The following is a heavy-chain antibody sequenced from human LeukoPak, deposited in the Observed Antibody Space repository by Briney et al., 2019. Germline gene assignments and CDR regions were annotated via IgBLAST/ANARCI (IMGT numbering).Heavy chain of an antibody. J-gene: IGHJ4*02. CDR3: VRDTITYDIFTGSPDY. V-gene: IGHV3-30*02. CDR2: IRYDGSTE. Sequence: PGGSLRLSCEVPGFTFSKYGMHWVRQAPGKGLEWVSTIRYDGSTEYYADSVRGRFTISRDNSGNTLFLQMNSLGAEDTAVYYCVRDTITYDIFTGSPDYWGQGTLVIVSS. D-gene: IGHD3-9*01. CDR1: GFTFSKYG.